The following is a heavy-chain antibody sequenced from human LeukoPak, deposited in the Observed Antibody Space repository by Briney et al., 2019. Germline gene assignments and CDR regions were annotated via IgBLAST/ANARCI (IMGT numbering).Heavy chain of an antibody. J-gene: IGHJ4*02. CDR3: AKSRSGSANWALQIFDN. CDR1: GFIFSHYT. V-gene: IGHV3-23*01. D-gene: IGHD1-1*01. Sequence: GGSLRLSCAASGFIFSHYTMTWVRQAPGKGLEWVSSINGSGDATKYADSVMGRFIISRDNSNNTLFVQMNSLRAEDTAVYYCAKSRSGSANWALQIFDNWGQGALVTVSS. CDR2: INGSGDAT.